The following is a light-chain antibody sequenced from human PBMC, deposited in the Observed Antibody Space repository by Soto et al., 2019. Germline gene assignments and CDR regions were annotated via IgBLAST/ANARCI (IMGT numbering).Light chain of an antibody. CDR2: RNN. Sequence: QSVLTQPPAASGTPGQRVNISCSGSSSHNGSNTLNWYQQLPGTAPKILIYRNNQRPSGDHDRLSGSKSGTAGTLAISGLQSEYEDEYYCAAWYDGLDAVVLGGGHKLTVL. CDR1: SSHNGSNT. J-gene: IGLJ2*01. CDR3: AAWYDGLDAVV. V-gene: IGLV1-44*01.